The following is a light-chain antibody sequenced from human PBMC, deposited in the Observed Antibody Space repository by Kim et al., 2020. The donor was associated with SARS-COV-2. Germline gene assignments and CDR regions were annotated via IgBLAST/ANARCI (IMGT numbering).Light chain of an antibody. CDR1: QSDNSRY. Sequence: LSSGERPTLVQGAIQSDNSRYVPWYLVKPGEAPIPLLCGASRWDSGLTDSFSGSGCGRDFTLNISSVDSEDFAVYYCQQYDTLPYTLGQEHKLE. V-gene: IGKV3-20*01. J-gene: IGKJ2*01. CDR3: QQYDTLPYT. CDR2: GAS.